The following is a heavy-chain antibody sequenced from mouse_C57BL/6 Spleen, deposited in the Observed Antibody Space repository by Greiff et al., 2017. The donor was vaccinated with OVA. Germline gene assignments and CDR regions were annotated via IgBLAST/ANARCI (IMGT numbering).Heavy chain of an antibody. V-gene: IGHV1-76*01. CDR2: IYPGSGNT. D-gene: IGHD2-5*01. CDR3: ARCYSNYVGYFDY. Sequence: QVHVKQSGAELVRPGASVKLSCKASGYTFTDYYINWVKQRPGQGLEWIARIYPGSGNTYYNEKFKGKATLTAEKSSSTAYMQLSSLTSEDSAVYFCARCYSNYVGYFDYWGQGTTLTVSS. CDR1: GYTFTDYY. J-gene: IGHJ2*01.